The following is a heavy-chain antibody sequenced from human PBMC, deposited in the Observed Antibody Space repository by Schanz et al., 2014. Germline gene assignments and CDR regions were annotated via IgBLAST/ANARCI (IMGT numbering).Heavy chain of an antibody. CDR3: AKDRWRATVMVDAFDI. D-gene: IGHD4-4*01. J-gene: IGHJ3*02. Sequence: EVQLVESGGGLVQPGGSLTLSCAASGFTFSSYLMSWVRQAPGKGLEWVSGIGGSGGSTDYADSVQGRFTISRDNSKTTVHMHMNSLRAEDTAVYFCAKDRWRATVMVDAFDIWGQGTKVTVSS. CDR2: IGGSGGST. V-gene: IGHV3-23*04. CDR1: GFTFSSYL.